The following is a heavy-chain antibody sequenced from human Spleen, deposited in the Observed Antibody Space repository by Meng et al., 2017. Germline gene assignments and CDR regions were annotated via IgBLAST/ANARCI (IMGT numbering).Heavy chain of an antibody. V-gene: IGHV1-2*06. J-gene: IGHJ4*02. Sequence: VQLVQSVAEVKEPGASGKVSCKASGYTFPDYGLHWVRRAPGQGLEWMGLINPKSGDTHYAQRFQGRVTMTGDTSISTAYMELSGLSSDDTAMYYCARDEDISAAGKLFGDYWGQGTLVTVSS. CDR3: ARDEDISAAGKLFGDY. CDR2: INPKSGDT. CDR1: GYTFPDYG. D-gene: IGHD6-25*01.